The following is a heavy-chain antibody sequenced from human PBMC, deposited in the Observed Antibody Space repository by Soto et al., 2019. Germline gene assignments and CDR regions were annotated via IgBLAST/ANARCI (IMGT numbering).Heavy chain of an antibody. CDR3: ASLCGGDCYSSSYYYYGMDV. CDR1: GYTFTSYG. D-gene: IGHD2-21*02. CDR2: ISAYNGNT. V-gene: IGHV1-18*01. Sequence: ASVKVSCKASGYTFTSYGISWVRQAPGQGLEWMGWISAYNGNTNYAQKLQGRVTMTTDTSTSTAYMELRSLRSDDTAVYYCASLCGGDCYSSSYYYYGMDVWGQGTTVTVSS. J-gene: IGHJ6*02.